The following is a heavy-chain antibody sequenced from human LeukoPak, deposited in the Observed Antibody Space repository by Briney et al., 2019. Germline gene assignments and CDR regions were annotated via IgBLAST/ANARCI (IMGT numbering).Heavy chain of an antibody. CDR1: GGSFSGYY. CDR2: INHSGST. D-gene: IGHD3-10*01. CDR3: ARRLARSYYYGSGSYYNMPRDY. Sequence: SETLSLTCAVYGGSFSGYYWSWIRQPPGKGLEWIGEINHSGSTNYNPSLKSRATISVDTSKNQFSLKLSSVTAADTAVYYCARRLARSYYYGSGSYYNMPRDYWGQGTLVTVSS. V-gene: IGHV4-34*01. J-gene: IGHJ4*02.